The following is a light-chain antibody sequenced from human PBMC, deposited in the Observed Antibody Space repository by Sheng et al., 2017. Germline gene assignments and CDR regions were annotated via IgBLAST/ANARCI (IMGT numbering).Light chain of an antibody. CDR3: QQYDNLPPV. J-gene: IGKJ3*01. V-gene: IGKV1-33*01. CDR2: DAS. CDR1: QDISNY. Sequence: DIQMTQSPSSLSASVGDRVTITCQASQDISNYLNWYQQKPGKAPKLLIYDASNLETGVPSRFSGSGSGTDFTFTISSLQPEDIATYYCQQYDNLPPVFGP.